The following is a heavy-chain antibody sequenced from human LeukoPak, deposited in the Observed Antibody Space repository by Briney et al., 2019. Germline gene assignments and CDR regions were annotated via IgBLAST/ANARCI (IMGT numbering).Heavy chain of an antibody. Sequence: ASVKVSCKASGYTFTSYAMHWVRQAPGQRLEWMGWINAGNGNTKYSQKFQGRVTITRDTSASTAYMELSSLRSEDTAVYYCAGGTYYYDSSGYYTSFDPWGQGTLVTVSS. CDR1: GYTFTSYA. CDR2: INAGNGNT. D-gene: IGHD3-22*01. CDR3: AGGTYYYDSSGYYTSFDP. V-gene: IGHV1-3*01. J-gene: IGHJ5*02.